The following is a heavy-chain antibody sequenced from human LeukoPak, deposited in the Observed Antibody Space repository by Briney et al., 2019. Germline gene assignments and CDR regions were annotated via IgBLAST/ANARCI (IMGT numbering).Heavy chain of an antibody. D-gene: IGHD4-17*01. Sequence: ASVKVSCKASGYTFTGYFMHWVRQAPGQGLEWMGWINPNSGGTDYAQKFQGRVTMTRDTSISTAYMELSRLGSDDTAVYYCARDHHWSSDDYGDYGAHQGHMDVWGQGTTVTVSS. CDR1: GYTFTGYF. V-gene: IGHV1-2*02. CDR2: INPNSGGT. CDR3: ARDHHWSSDDYGDYGAHQGHMDV. J-gene: IGHJ6*02.